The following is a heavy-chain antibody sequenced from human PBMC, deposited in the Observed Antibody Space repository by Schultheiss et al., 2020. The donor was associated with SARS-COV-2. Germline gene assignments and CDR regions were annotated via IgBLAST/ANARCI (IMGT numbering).Heavy chain of an antibody. CDR2: IFNGGSA. J-gene: IGHJ6*03. V-gene: IGHV4-34*11. D-gene: IGHD3-3*01. CDR1: GGSFSGYY. CDR3: ARGLKTIFGVTTYYYYYMDV. Sequence: ETLSLTCAVYGGSFSGYYWSWIRQPPGKGLEWIGYIFNGGSANYNPSLKSRVTISLDTSQSQFSLQLSSVTAADTAVYYCARGLKTIFGVTTYYYYYMDVWGKGTTVTVSS.